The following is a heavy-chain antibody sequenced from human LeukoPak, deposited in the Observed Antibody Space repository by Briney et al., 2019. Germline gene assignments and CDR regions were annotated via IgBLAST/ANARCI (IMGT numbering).Heavy chain of an antibody. D-gene: IGHD6-19*01. CDR1: GGSVSCGSYY. CDR3: ARVGIAVASPFFDY. CDR2: IYYSGTT. Sequence: SETLSLTCTVSGGSVSCGSYYWTWIRQPPGKGLEWIGYIYYSGTTNYNPSLKSRVTISVDTSKNQFSLKLGSVTAADTAVYYCARVGIAVASPFFDYWGQGTLVTVSS. J-gene: IGHJ4*02. V-gene: IGHV4-61*01.